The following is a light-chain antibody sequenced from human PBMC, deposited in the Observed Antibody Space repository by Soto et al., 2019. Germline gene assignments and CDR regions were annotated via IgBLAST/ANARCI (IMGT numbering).Light chain of an antibody. CDR2: GAS. CDR1: PNVGSRY. V-gene: IGKV3-20*01. Sequence: EIVLTQSPATLSLSPGERATLSCRARPNVGSRYLAWYQQKPGQAPRLLMYGASSRATGIPDRFSGSGSGTDFTLTISRLEPEDFAVYYCQQYGSSPQTFGQGTKVDIK. CDR3: QQYGSSPQT. J-gene: IGKJ1*01.